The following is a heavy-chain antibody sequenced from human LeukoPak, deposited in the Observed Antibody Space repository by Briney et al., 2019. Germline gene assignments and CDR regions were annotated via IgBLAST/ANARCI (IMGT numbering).Heavy chain of an antibody. V-gene: IGHV1-69*06. J-gene: IGHJ6*03. CDR1: GGTFSSYA. CDR3: AKGLGSGRGYYYYMDV. D-gene: IGHD1-14*01. Sequence: ASVKVSCKASGGTFSSYAISWVRQAPGQGLEWMGGIIPIFGTANYAQKFQGRVTITADKSTSTAYMELSSLRSEDTAVYYCAKGLGSGRGYYYYMDVWGKGTTVTVSS. CDR2: IIPIFGTA.